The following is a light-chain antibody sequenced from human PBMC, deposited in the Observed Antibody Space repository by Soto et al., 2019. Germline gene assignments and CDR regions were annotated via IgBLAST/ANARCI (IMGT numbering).Light chain of an antibody. CDR2: EVN. J-gene: IGLJ2*01. CDR3: SSYTITSTLVI. Sequence: VLTQPASVSGSPGQSISVSCTGSSGDVGSYKYVSWYQQHPGKAPKLIIYEVNKRPSGVSDRFSGSKSGNTASLTISGLQAEDEADYYCSSYTITSTLVIFGGGTKLTVL. V-gene: IGLV2-14*01. CDR1: SGDVGSYKY.